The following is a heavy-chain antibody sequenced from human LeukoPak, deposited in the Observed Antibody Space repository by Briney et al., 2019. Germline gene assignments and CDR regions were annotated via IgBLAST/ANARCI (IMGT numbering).Heavy chain of an antibody. CDR3: TTDRWFDY. CDR2: IKPDGSEK. J-gene: IGHJ4*02. D-gene: IGHD4-23*01. Sequence: GGSLRLSCAASGFTFSDYWMTWVRQAPGKGLEWVANIKPDGSEKYYVDSVRGRFTISRDNAKNSLYLQMSSLKTEDTAVYYCTTDRWFDYWGQGTLVTVSS. V-gene: IGHV3-7*03. CDR1: GFTFSDYW.